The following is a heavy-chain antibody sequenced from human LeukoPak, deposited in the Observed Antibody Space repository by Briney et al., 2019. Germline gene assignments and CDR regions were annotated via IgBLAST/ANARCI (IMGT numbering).Heavy chain of an antibody. V-gene: IGHV3-48*03. CDR3: AELGITMIGGV. J-gene: IGHJ6*04. CDR2: ISSSGSTI. CDR1: GFTVSSNY. D-gene: IGHD3-10*02. Sequence: GGSLRLSCAGSGFTVSSNYMNWVRQAPGKGLEWVSYISSSGSTIYYADFVKGRFTISRDNAKNSLYLQMNSLRAEDTAVYYCAELGITMIGGVWGKGTTVTISS.